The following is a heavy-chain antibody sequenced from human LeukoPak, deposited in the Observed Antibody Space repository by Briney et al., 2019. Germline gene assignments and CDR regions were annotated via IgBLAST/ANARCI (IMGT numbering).Heavy chain of an antibody. CDR1: GFTFSSYE. CDR3: AKDLATMASHPRPFDY. V-gene: IGHV3-23*01. Sequence: GGSLRLSCAASGFTFSSYEMNWVRQAPGKGLEWVSAISGSGGSTYYADSVKGRFTISRDNSKNTLYLQMNSLRAEDTAVYYCAKDLATMASHPRPFDYWGQGTLVTVSS. CDR2: ISGSGGST. J-gene: IGHJ4*02. D-gene: IGHD3-10*01.